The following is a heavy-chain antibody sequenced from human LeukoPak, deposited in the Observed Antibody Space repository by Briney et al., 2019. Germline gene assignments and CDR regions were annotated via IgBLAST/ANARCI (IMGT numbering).Heavy chain of an antibody. CDR2: ISWNSGTV. Sequence: GGSLRLSCAASGFTFDDYAMHWVRQAPGKGLEWVSGISWNSGTVGYADSVKGRFTISRDNSKNTLYLQMNSLRAEDTAVYYCAKVIGAAAGFDYWGQGTLVTVSS. CDR1: GFTFDDYA. V-gene: IGHV3-9*01. D-gene: IGHD6-13*01. J-gene: IGHJ4*02. CDR3: AKVIGAAAGFDY.